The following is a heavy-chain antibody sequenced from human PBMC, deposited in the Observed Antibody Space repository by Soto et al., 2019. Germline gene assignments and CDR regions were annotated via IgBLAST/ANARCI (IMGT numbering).Heavy chain of an antibody. Sequence: VQLVESGGGLVQPGESLRLSCTASGLTFSISWMTWVRQAPGEGLEWVSHINPAGKVQHYADSVKERFTISRDNAKNSLFLQMRGLRVEDTAVYYCATANTPYAFDMWVQGTMVTVSS. CDR1: GLTFSISW. CDR3: ATANTPYAFDM. V-gene: IGHV3-7*01. J-gene: IGHJ3*02. CDR2: INPAGKVQ.